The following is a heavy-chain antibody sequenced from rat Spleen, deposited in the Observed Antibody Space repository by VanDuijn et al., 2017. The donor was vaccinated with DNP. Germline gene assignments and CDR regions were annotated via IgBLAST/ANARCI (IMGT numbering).Heavy chain of an antibody. V-gene: IGHV1-43*01. J-gene: IGHJ1*01. CDR1: GYTFTTYY. Sequence: QVQLQQSGAELATPGSSVKISCKASGYTFTTYYITWIKQTTGQGLEYLGYINPGRGGTNYNEKFKGKATLTVDTSSSTAFMQLSSLTPDDSAVYYCARRRLPYWYFDFWGPGTMVTVSS. CDR2: INPGRGGT. CDR3: ARRRLPYWYFDF. D-gene: IGHD1-4*01.